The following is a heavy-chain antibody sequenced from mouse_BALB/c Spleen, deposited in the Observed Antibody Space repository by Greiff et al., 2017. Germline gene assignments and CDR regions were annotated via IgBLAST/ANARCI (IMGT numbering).Heavy chain of an antibody. CDR3: ARAPNSLLRRRGFFFEV. D-gene: IGHD1-2*01. V-gene: IGHV14-3*02. CDR2: IDPANGNT. Sequence: EVQLQQSGAELVKPGASVKLSCTASGFNFNDTYMDWVKQRPEKGLEWIGKIDPANGNTEYDAKFQGKATTTAATSSNTAYLQLSSLTSEDTAVYYCARAPNSLLRRRGFFFEVWGAGTTVTVSS. CDR1: GFNFNDTY. J-gene: IGHJ1*01.